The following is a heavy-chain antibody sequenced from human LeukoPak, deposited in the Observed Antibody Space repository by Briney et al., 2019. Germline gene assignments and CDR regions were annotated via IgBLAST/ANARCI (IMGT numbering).Heavy chain of an antibody. J-gene: IGHJ4*02. V-gene: IGHV4-38-2*02. CDR3: ARTKGPSDYASRGYYFDY. CDR2: IYHSGST. CDR1: GYSISSGYY. D-gene: IGHD4-17*01. Sequence: SETLSLTCTVSGYSISSGYYWGWIRQPPGKGLEWIGSIYHSGSTHYNPSLKSRVTISVDTSKNQFSLKLSSVTAVDTAVYYCARTKGPSDYASRGYYFDYWGQGTLVTVPS.